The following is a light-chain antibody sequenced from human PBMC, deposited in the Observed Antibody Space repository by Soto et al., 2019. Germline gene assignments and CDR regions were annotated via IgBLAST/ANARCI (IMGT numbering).Light chain of an antibody. J-gene: IGKJ1*01. Sequence: DIPMTQSPSTLSASVGDRVTITCRASQSISSWVAWYQQKPGKAPKLLIYDTSNLESGVPSRFSGRGSGTEFIFTISSLQPDDFATYYCQHYITFGQGTKVEIK. CDR2: DTS. CDR3: QHYIT. CDR1: QSISSW. V-gene: IGKV1-5*01.